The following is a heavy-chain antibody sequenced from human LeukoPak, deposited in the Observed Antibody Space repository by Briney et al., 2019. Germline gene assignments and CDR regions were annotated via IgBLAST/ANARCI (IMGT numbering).Heavy chain of an antibody. D-gene: IGHD4-17*01. Sequence: GASVKVSCKASGYTFTGYYMHWVRQAPGQGLEWMGWINPNSGGTNYAQKFQGRVTMTRDTSISTAYMELSRLRSDDTAVYYCARDGPVTVTTSSMDYWGQGTLVTVSS. CDR3: ARDGPVTVTTSSMDY. CDR2: INPNSGGT. J-gene: IGHJ4*02. V-gene: IGHV1-2*02. CDR1: GYTFTGYY.